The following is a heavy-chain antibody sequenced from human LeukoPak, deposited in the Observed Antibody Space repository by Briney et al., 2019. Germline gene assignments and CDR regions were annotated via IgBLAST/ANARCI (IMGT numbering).Heavy chain of an antibody. J-gene: IGHJ5*02. Sequence: GASVMVSCKAYGYTFTSYYMHWVRQAPGQGLEWMGIINPSGGSTSYAQKFQGRVTMTRDMSTSTVYMELSSLRSEDTAVYYCARSELRSLNWFDPWGQGTLVTVSS. CDR2: INPSGGST. CDR3: ARSELRSLNWFDP. CDR1: GYTFTSYY. V-gene: IGHV1-46*01. D-gene: IGHD3-3*01.